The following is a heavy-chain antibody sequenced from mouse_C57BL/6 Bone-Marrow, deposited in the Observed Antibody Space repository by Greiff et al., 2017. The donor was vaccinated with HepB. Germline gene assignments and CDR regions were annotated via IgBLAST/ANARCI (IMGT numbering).Heavy chain of an antibody. CDR1: GFTFSSYA. CDR3: TRGGYYGSSPHWYFDV. D-gene: IGHD1-1*01. J-gene: IGHJ1*03. Sequence: EVKLVESGEGLVKPGGSLKLSCAASGFTFSSYAMSWVRQTPEKRLEWVAYISSGGDYIYYADTVKGRFTISRDNARNTLYLQMSSLKSEDTAMYYCTRGGYYGSSPHWYFDVWGTGTTVTVSS. V-gene: IGHV5-9-1*02. CDR2: ISSGGDYI.